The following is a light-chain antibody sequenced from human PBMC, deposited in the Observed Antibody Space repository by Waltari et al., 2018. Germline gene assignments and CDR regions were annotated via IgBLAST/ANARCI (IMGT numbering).Light chain of an antibody. Sequence: EIVLTQSPGTLSLSPGERATLSCRASQSLGRNFLAWVQEKPGQAPRLLLFGSSNRAPAIPDRFSGGGSGTDFTLTINRLDPEDFAVYYCHQYDDSPFTFGQGTKLEI. CDR1: QSLGRNF. CDR2: GSS. CDR3: HQYDDSPFT. V-gene: IGKV3-20*01. J-gene: IGKJ2*01.